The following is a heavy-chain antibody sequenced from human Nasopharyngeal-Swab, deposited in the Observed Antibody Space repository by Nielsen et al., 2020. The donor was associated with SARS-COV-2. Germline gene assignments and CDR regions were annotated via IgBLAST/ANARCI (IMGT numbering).Heavy chain of an antibody. CDR3: AKELIVGATRSAFDI. CDR2: IGIGGDT. D-gene: IGHD1-26*01. CDR1: GFTFPNYV. Sequence: GGSLRLSCAASGFTFPNYVMSWVRQAPGKGLEWVSTIGIGGDTYYTDSVKGRFTMSRDNSKNTLYLQMNSLRAEDTAVYYCAKELIVGATRSAFDIWGQGTMVTVSS. J-gene: IGHJ3*02. V-gene: IGHV3-23*01.